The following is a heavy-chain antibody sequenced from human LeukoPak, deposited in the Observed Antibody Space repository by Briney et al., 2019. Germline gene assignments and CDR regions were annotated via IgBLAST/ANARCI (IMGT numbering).Heavy chain of an antibody. CDR2: IYPGDSDT. D-gene: IGHD3-22*01. Sequence: GESLQISCKGSGSSFTSYWIGWVRQLPGKGLEWMGIIYPGDSDTRYRPSFQGQVTISADKSINTAYLQWSSLKASDTAMYYCARNGHYYDSSGYYSGDYYYYGMDVWGQGTTVTVSS. J-gene: IGHJ6*02. CDR3: ARNGHYYDSSGYYSGDYYYYGMDV. V-gene: IGHV5-51*01. CDR1: GSSFTSYW.